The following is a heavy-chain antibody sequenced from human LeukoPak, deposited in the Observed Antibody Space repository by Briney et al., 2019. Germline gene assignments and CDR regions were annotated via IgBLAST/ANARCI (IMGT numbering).Heavy chain of an antibody. CDR1: GFTFSSSW. V-gene: IGHV3-48*04. D-gene: IGHD3-10*02. J-gene: IGHJ6*04. Sequence: GGSLRLSCKASGFTFSSSWMNWVRQAPGKGLEWVSYISSSGSTIYYADSVKGRFTISRDNAKNSLYLQMNSLRAEDTAVYYCAELGITMIGGVWGKGTTVTISS. CDR2: ISSSGSTI. CDR3: AELGITMIGGV.